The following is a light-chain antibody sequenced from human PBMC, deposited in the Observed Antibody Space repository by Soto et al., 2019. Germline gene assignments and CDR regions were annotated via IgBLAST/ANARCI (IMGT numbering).Light chain of an antibody. J-gene: IGKJ1*01. CDR1: HSVSSSY. CDR2: GAS. Sequence: EIVLTQSPGTLSLSQGDRATLSCRTSHSVSSSYLAWYQQKPGQAPRLLIYGASSRATGIPDRFSGSGSGTDFTLTISRLEPEDLAVYYCQQYGTSFWSFGQGTKVDIK. CDR3: QQYGTSFWS. V-gene: IGKV3-20*01.